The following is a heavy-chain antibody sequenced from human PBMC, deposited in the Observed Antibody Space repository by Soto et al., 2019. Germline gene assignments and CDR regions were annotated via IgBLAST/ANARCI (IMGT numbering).Heavy chain of an antibody. V-gene: IGHV4-39*01. CDR1: GGSISSSSYY. J-gene: IGHJ4*02. CDR2: IYYSGNT. D-gene: IGHD4-17*01. Sequence: QLQLQESGPGLVKPSETLSLTCTVSGGSISSSSYYWGWIRQPPGKGLEWIGNIYYSGNTYYNPYLKSRVTISVDTSKNQFSLKLSSVTAADTAVYYCARQRQLFTTGWRFFDYWGQGTLVTVSS. CDR3: ARQRQLFTTGWRFFDY.